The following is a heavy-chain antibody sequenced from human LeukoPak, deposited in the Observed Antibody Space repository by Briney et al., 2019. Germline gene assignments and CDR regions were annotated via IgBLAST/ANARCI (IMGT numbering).Heavy chain of an antibody. Sequence: TGGSLRLSCAASGFTFDDYGMSWVRQSPGKGLEWIGEIYHNGTPNYSPSLKSRVTISADTFKNHFSLKLTSVTAADTAVYYCATAPILRGEGGEHYKYGMDVWGQGTTVIVSS. CDR2: IYHNGTP. CDR1: GFTFDDYG. D-gene: IGHD2-2*02. J-gene: IGHJ6*02. V-gene: IGHV4-34*08. CDR3: ATAPILRGEGGEHYKYGMDV.